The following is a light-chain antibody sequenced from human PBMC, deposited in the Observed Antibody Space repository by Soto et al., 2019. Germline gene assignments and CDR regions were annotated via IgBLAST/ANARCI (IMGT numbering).Light chain of an antibody. V-gene: IGLV2-14*01. CDR3: SSYTTGGSYV. CDR2: DVS. CDR1: SRDVGGYNS. Sequence: QSVLTQPASVSGSPGLSIAISCTGTSRDVGGYNSVSWYQQQPGKVPKLMIYDVSNRPSGVSNRFSGSKSGNTASLTISGLQAKDEGDYYCSSYTTGGSYVFGTGTKLTVL. J-gene: IGLJ1*01.